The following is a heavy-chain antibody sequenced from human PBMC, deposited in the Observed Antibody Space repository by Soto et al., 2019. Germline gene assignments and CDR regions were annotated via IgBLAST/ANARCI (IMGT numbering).Heavy chain of an antibody. CDR3: AGDRYGSGSYDY. CDR1: GGSISSGGYY. J-gene: IGHJ4*02. CDR2: IYYSGST. Sequence: QVQLQESGPGLVKPSQTLSLTCTVSGGSISSGGYYWSWIRQHPGKGLEWIGYIYYSGSTYYNPSLKSRVTLSVDTSKNQFSLKLSSVTAADTAVYCCAGDRYGSGSYDYWGQGTLVTVSS. V-gene: IGHV4-31*03. D-gene: IGHD3-10*01.